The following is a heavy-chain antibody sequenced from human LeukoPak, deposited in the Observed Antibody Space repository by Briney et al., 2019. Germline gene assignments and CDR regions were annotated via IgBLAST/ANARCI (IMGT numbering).Heavy chain of an antibody. CDR3: AKGTSSWHEFDS. V-gene: IGHV3-30*18. CDR2: ISYDGSNR. J-gene: IGHJ4*02. CDR1: GFTFSSYG. D-gene: IGHD6-13*01. Sequence: GGSLRLSCAASGFTFSSYGMHWVRQAPGKGLEWVAVISYDGSNRYYADSVKGRFTISRDTSKNTLYLQMNCLRAEDTALYYCAKGTSSWHEFDSWGQGTLVTVSS.